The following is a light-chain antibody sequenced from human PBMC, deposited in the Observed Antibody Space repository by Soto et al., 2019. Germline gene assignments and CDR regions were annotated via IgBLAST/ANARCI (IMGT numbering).Light chain of an antibody. CDR3: QQRRNWLLT. V-gene: IGKV3-11*01. CDR2: DTS. J-gene: IGKJ4*01. Sequence: ENLLTQSPATLSLSPGQRATLSCRASQSVSNFLAWYQQKPGQAPRLLIYDTSKRATGIPARFSGSGSGTGFTLTISSLEPEDFAVYYCQQRRNWLLTFGGGTKVEIK. CDR1: QSVSNF.